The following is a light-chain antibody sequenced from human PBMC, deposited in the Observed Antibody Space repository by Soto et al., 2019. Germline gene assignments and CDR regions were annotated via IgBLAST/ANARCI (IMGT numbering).Light chain of an antibody. V-gene: IGLV2-23*01. Sequence: QSALTQPASVSGSPGQSITISCTGTSTNVGVYNLVSWYQQHPGKAPKLIIYEGSKRPSGVSNRFSGSKSGNAASLTISGLQAEDEADYHCCSYAVDSTVTFGGGTKLTVL. CDR3: CSYAVDSTVT. J-gene: IGLJ2*01. CDR1: STNVGVYNL. CDR2: EGS.